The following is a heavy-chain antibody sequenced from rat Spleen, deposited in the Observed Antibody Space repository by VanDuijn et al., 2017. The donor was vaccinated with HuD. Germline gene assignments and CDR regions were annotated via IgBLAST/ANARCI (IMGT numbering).Heavy chain of an antibody. J-gene: IGHJ2*01. Sequence: EVQLVESGGGLVQPGRSTKLSCAASGFTFSNYDMAWVRQAPTKGLEWVASISYDGSSTYYRDSVKGRFTISRDNAKSTLYLQMDSLRSEDTATYYCTTGGAGAYWGQGVMVTVSS. CDR2: ISYDGSST. CDR3: TTGGAGAY. V-gene: IGHV5-20*01. D-gene: IGHD1-1*01. CDR1: GFTFSNYD.